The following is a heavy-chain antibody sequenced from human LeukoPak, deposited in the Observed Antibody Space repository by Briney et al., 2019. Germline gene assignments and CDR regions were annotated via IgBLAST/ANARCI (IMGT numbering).Heavy chain of an antibody. Sequence: SETLCLTCTVSGGSISSYYWSWVRQPPGKGLEWIGYIYYSGRTNYNPSLKTRVTISVDTSKNQFSLKLSSVPAADTAVYYCARGGRFPCDYWGQGTLVTVSS. CDR2: IYYSGRT. D-gene: IGHD2-21*01. J-gene: IGHJ4*02. CDR3: ARGGRFPCDY. CDR1: GGSISSYY. V-gene: IGHV4-59*01.